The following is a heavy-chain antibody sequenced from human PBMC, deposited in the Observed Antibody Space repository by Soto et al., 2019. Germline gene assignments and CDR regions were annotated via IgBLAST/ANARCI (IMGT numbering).Heavy chain of an antibody. J-gene: IGHJ6*02. Sequence: GGSLRLSCAASGFTFSSYEMNWVRQAPGKGLEWVSYISSSGSTIYYADSVKGRFTISRDNAKNSLYLQMNSLRAEDTAVYYCARDWDYDFWSGYYTSNNYYYGMDVWGQGTTVTVSS. CDR3: ARDWDYDFWSGYYTSNNYYYGMDV. CDR2: ISSSGSTI. CDR1: GFTFSSYE. D-gene: IGHD3-3*01. V-gene: IGHV3-48*03.